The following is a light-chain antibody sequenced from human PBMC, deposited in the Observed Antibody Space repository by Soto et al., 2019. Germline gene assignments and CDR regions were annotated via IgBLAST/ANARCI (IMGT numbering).Light chain of an antibody. J-gene: IGKJ4*01. V-gene: IGKV3D-20*02. Sequence: EFVLSQSPGPLSLSRGEIATLSCRASQTVRNNYLAWYQQKPGQAPRLLIYDASSRATGNPDRFSGGGSGTDFTLTISRLEPEDFAVYYCQQRSNWLTFGGGTKV. CDR1: QTVRNNY. CDR3: QQRSNWLT. CDR2: DAS.